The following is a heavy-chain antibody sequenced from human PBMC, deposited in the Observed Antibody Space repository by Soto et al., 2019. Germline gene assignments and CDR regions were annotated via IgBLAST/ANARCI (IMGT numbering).Heavy chain of an antibody. CDR3: ATSGRAFEDIIMGRKYVYRMEV. Sequence: DSVQPSCKASGYTFSSNYMYWVRQAPGQGLEWMGIINPSGGSTSYAQKFQGRVTMTRDTSTSTVYMELTSLRSEDTAVYYCATSGRAFEDIIMGRKYVYRMEVWG. J-gene: IGHJ6*02. CDR2: INPSGGST. D-gene: IGHD2-8*01. CDR1: GYTFSSNY. V-gene: IGHV1-46*01.